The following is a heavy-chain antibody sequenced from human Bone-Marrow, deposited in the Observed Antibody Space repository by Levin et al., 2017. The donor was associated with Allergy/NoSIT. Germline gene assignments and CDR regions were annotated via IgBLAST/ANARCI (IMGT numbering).Heavy chain of an antibody. Sequence: PGGSLRLSCAASGFIFDDYGMSWVRQAPGKGLEWVSGINWNGGSTGYADSVKGRFTISRDNAKNSLYLQMNSLRAEDTALYYCARVGGYSSSWPVGYWGQGTLVTVSS. J-gene: IGHJ4*02. CDR1: GFIFDDYG. D-gene: IGHD6-13*01. CDR2: INWNGGST. V-gene: IGHV3-20*04. CDR3: ARVGGYSSSWPVGY.